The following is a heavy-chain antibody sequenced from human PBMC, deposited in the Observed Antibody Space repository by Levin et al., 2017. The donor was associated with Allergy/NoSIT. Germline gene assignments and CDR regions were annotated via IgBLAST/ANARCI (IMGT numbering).Heavy chain of an antibody. CDR2: ISNSSSYT. D-gene: IGHD2-15*01. Sequence: PGGSLRLSCAASGFTFSGYYMSWIRRAPGKGLEWVSYISNSSSYTNYADSVKGRFTISRDNAKNSLYLQMDNLRAEDTAVYYCARDYATEYCTGGSCYCFDSWGQGTLVTVSS. CDR3: ARDYATEYCTGGSCYCFDS. J-gene: IGHJ4*02. V-gene: IGHV3-11*06. CDR1: GFTFSGYY.